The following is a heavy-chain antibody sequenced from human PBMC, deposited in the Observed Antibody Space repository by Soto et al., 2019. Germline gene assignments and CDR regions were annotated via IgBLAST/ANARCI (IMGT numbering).Heavy chain of an antibody. V-gene: IGHV3-30-3*01. CDR3: ARDSIGGSLGALLDY. CDR2: ISYDGSNK. D-gene: IGHD1-26*01. CDR1: GFTLSSYA. Sequence: GGSLRLSCAASGFTLSSYAMHWVRQAPGKGLEWVAVISYDGSNKYYADSVKGRFTISRDNSKNTLYLQMNSLRAEDTAVYYCARDSIGGSLGALLDYWGQGTLVTV. J-gene: IGHJ4*02.